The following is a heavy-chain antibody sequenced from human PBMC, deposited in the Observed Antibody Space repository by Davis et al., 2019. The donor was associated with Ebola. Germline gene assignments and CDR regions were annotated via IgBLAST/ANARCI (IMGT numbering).Heavy chain of an antibody. D-gene: IGHD2-8*02. V-gene: IGHV1-69*06. CDR2: IIPIFGTA. J-gene: IGHJ6*02. Sequence: SVKVSCKASGGTFSSYAISWVRQAPGQGLEWMGGIIPIFGTANYAQKFQGRVTITADKSTSTAYMELSSLRSEDTAVYYCARVEIYCTGGVCYTGYYYGMDVWGQGTTVTVSS. CDR1: GGTFSSYA. CDR3: ARVEIYCTGGVCYTGYYYGMDV.